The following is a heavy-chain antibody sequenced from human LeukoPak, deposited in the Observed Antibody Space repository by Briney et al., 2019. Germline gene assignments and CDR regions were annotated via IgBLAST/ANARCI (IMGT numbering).Heavy chain of an antibody. D-gene: IGHD2-15*01. V-gene: IGHV3-21*01. Sequence: PGGSLRLSCAASGFTFSSYSMNWVRQAPGKGLEWVSSISSSSSYIYYADSVKGRFTISRDNAKNSLYLQMNSLRAEDTAVYYCARDSARCSGGSCYSDYWGQGTLVTVSS. CDR1: GFTFSSYS. CDR3: ARDSARCSGGSCYSDY. CDR2: ISSSSSYI. J-gene: IGHJ4*02.